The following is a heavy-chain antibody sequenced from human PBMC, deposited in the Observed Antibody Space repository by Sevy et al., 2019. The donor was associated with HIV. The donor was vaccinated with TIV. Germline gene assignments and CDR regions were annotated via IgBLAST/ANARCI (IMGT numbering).Heavy chain of an antibody. Sequence: GGSLRLSCAASGFIFSDRYMNWIRQAPGKVLEWIAYITSNGNTIYYADSVKGRFTISRDNAKNSLFLQMNSLRAEDTAVYYCASSLLVDGRWGPPYGMDVWGQGTTVTVSS. CDR1: GFIFSDRY. CDR3: ASSLLVDGRWGPPYGMDV. CDR2: ITSNGNTI. J-gene: IGHJ6*02. D-gene: IGHD3-16*01. V-gene: IGHV3-11*01.